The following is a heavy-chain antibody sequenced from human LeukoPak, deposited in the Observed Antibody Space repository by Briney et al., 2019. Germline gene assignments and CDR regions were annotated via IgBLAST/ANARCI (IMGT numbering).Heavy chain of an antibody. D-gene: IGHD2-21*01. CDR1: GYTFTSYD. Sequence: GASVKVSCKASGYTFTSYDINWVRQATGQGLEWMGWMNPNSGNTGYAQKFQGRVTMTRNTSISTAYMELSSLRSEDTAVYYCASFQHMRLYFDYWGQGTLVTVSS. J-gene: IGHJ4*02. CDR2: MNPNSGNT. CDR3: ASFQHMRLYFDY. V-gene: IGHV1-8*01.